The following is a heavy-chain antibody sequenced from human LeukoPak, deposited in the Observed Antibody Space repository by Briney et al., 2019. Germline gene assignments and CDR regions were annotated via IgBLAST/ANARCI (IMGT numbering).Heavy chain of an antibody. CDR3: AKGAVISGNYYDRFDC. CDR2: ISYDGSNK. V-gene: IGHV3-30-3*01. J-gene: IGHJ4*02. Sequence: PGGSLRLSCAASGFTFSSYAMHWVRQAPGKGLEWVAVISYDGSNKYYADSVKGRFTISRDNSKNTLCLQMNSLRAEDTAVYYCAKGAVISGNYYDRFDCWGQGTLVTVSS. D-gene: IGHD1-26*01. CDR1: GFTFSSYA.